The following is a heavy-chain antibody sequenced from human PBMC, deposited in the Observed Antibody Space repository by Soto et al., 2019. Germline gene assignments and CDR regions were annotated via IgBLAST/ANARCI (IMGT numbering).Heavy chain of an antibody. CDR3: GRGLGGGGYYFDY. CDR2: ITVNSGNT. CDR1: GYSFISYG. J-gene: IGHJ4*02. Sequence: GASVKVSCKASGYSFISYGIGWVRQAPGQGLEWMGWITVNSGNTNYPQKFQGRVTMTTDTSTSTAYMELRSLTSDDTAIYYCGRGLGGGGYYFDYWGPGTLVTVSS. V-gene: IGHV1-18*04. D-gene: IGHD3-16*01.